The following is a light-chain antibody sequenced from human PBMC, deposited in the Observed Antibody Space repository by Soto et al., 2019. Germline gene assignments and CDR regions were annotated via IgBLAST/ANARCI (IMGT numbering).Light chain of an antibody. Sequence: EIVMTQSPATLSVSPGERATLSCRASQSVSSNLAWYQQKPGQAPRLLIYGASTRATGIPARFSGSGSGTDFTLTISSLQSEDFAVYYCQQYNNWPYTFGQGTTLEIK. J-gene: IGKJ2*01. CDR2: GAS. CDR1: QSVSSN. CDR3: QQYNNWPYT. V-gene: IGKV3-15*01.